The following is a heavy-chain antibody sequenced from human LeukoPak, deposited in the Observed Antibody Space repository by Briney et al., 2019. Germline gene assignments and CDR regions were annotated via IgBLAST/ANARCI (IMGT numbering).Heavy chain of an antibody. CDR3: AHRRYGTGSYYNPLDY. J-gene: IGHJ4*02. D-gene: IGHD3-10*01. Sequence: SGPTLVKPTQTLTLTCTFSGFSLSSSGVGVGWIRQPPGKALEWLALTYWDDDKRYIPSLKSRLTITKDTSKNQVVLTMTNMDPVDTATYYCAHRRYGTGSYYNPLDYWGQGTLVSVSS. CDR1: GFSLSSSGVG. V-gene: IGHV2-5*02. CDR2: TYWDDDK.